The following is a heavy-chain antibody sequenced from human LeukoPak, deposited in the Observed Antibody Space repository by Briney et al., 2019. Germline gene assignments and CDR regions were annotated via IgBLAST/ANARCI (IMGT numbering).Heavy chain of an antibody. CDR1: GYTFTSYG. CDR3: ARGQQEYYYGSGIPYYFDY. Sequence: ASVKVSCKASGYTFTSYGIIWVRQAPGQGLEWMGWISAYNGNTNCAQKLQGRVTMTTDTSTSTAYMELRSLRSDDTAVYYCARGQQEYYYGSGIPYYFDYWGQGTLVTVSS. D-gene: IGHD3-10*01. J-gene: IGHJ4*02. V-gene: IGHV1-18*01. CDR2: ISAYNGNT.